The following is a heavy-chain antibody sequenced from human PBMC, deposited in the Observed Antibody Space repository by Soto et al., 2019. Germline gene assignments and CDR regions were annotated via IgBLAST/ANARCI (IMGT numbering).Heavy chain of an antibody. J-gene: IGHJ6*02. CDR2: IYYSGST. CDR1: GGSVSSGSYY. V-gene: IGHV4-61*01. CDR3: ARVATIRNYYGMDV. D-gene: IGHD5-12*01. Sequence: SETLSLICTVSGGSVSSGSYYWSWIRQPPGKGLEWIGYIYYSGSTNYNPSLKSRVTISVDTSKNQFSLKLSPVTAADTAVYYCARVATIRNYYGMDVWGQGTTVTVSS.